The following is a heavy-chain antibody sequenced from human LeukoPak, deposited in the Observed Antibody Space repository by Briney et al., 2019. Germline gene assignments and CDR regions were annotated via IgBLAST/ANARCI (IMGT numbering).Heavy chain of an antibody. V-gene: IGHV3-21*01. CDR2: ISSSSSYI. CDR1: GFTFSSYS. J-gene: IGHJ4*02. Sequence: GGSLRLSCAASGFTFSSYSMNWVRQAPGKGLEWVSSISSSSSYIYYADSVKGRFTISRDNAKSSLYLQMNSLRAEDTAVYYCARDSSGGFDYWGQGTLVTVSS. CDR3: ARDSSGGFDY. D-gene: IGHD3-10*01.